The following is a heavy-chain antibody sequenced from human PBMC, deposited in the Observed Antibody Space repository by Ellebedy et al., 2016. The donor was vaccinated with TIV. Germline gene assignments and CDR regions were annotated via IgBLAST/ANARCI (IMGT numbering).Heavy chain of an antibody. Sequence: PGGSLTLSCAASGFTFSPYYMPWVRQATGKGLEWVANIDQNGGEKSYVDSVKGRFTISRDNAKNSLFLQMNSLRVEDTAVYYCARKTPNRAFDNWGQGAMVTVSS. CDR2: IDQNGGEK. D-gene: IGHD4-23*01. J-gene: IGHJ3*02. V-gene: IGHV3-7*01. CDR3: ARKTPNRAFDN. CDR1: GFTFSPYY.